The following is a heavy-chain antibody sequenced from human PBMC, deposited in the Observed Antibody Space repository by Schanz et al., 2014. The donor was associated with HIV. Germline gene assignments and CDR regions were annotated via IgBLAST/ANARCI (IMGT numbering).Heavy chain of an antibody. D-gene: IGHD1-1*01. CDR1: GFTLSSYT. J-gene: IGHJ6*02. CDR3: ARRDTGTLYYYYHYGMDV. V-gene: IGHV3-21*01. CDR2: ISTSGYI. Sequence: EVQLVESGGGLVQPGGSLRLSCAASGFTLSSYTMTWVRQAPGKGLEWVSSISTSGYIYYADSVKGRFSISRDSAKNALYLQMNSLRGDDTAVYYCARRDTGTLYYYYHYGMDVWGQGTTVTVSS.